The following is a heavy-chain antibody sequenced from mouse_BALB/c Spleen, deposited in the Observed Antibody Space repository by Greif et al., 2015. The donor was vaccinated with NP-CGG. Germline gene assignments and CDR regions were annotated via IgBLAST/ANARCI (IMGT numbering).Heavy chain of an antibody. J-gene: IGHJ4*01. Sequence: EVQGVESGGDLVKPGGSLKLSCAASGFTFSSYGMSWVRQTPDKRLEWVATISSGGSYTYYPDSVKGRFTISRDNAKNTLYLQMSSLKSEDTAMYYCARPPLTGTAMDYWGQRTSVTVSS. CDR2: ISSGGSYT. V-gene: IGHV5-6*01. D-gene: IGHD4-1*01. CDR3: ARPPLTGTAMDY. CDR1: GFTFSSYG.